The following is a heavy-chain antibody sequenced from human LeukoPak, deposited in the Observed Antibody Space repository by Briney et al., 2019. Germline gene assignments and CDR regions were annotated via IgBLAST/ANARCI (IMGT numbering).Heavy chain of an antibody. CDR2: VNPNSGGT. CDR3: ARDPTLRYFDWLLTY. J-gene: IGHJ4*02. D-gene: IGHD3-9*01. V-gene: IGHV1-2*02. CDR1: GYTFTGYY. Sequence: GASVKVSCKASGYTFTGYYMHWVRQAPGQGLEWMGWVNPNSGGTNYAQKFQGRVTMTRDTSISTAYMELSRLRSDDTAVYYCARDPTLRYFDWLLTYWGQGTLVTVSS.